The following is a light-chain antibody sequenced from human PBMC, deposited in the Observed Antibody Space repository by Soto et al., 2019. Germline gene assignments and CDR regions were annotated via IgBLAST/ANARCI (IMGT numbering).Light chain of an antibody. Sequence: QTVVTQEPSLSVCPGGTVTLTCGLSSGSVSTSHYPSWHQQTPGQAPRTLIYSTDTRSSGVPDRFSGSILGNKAALTITGAQADDECDYYCVLYMGRGISVFGGGTKLTVL. CDR1: SGSVSTSHY. V-gene: IGLV8-61*01. CDR3: VLYMGRGISV. CDR2: STD. J-gene: IGLJ3*02.